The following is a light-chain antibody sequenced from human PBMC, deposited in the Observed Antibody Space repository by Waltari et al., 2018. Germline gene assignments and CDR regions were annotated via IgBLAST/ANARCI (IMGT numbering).Light chain of an antibody. V-gene: IGKV3-11*01. CDR3: QQRSISCT. Sequence: IVLTQSPDTLSLSPGERATLPCWASQSVGIYLAWYQQKPGQAPRLLSYDASKTATGIPARFSGSVSGTDFTLTIGSLEPEDFAVYYCQQRSISCTFGQGTRLEI. CDR1: QSVGIY. J-gene: IGKJ2*02. CDR2: DAS.